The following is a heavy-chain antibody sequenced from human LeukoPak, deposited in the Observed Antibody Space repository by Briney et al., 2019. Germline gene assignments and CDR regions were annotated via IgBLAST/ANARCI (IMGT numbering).Heavy chain of an antibody. Sequence: GGSLRLSCAASGFTFSDYYMSWIRQAPGKGLEWVSYISSSGSTIYYADSVKGRFTISRDNAKNSLYLQMNSLRAEDTAVDYCAREGYYGSVSYLDPWGQGTLVTVSS. CDR2: ISSSGSTI. CDR1: GFTFSDYY. J-gene: IGHJ5*02. D-gene: IGHD3-10*01. V-gene: IGHV3-11*01. CDR3: AREGYYGSVSYLDP.